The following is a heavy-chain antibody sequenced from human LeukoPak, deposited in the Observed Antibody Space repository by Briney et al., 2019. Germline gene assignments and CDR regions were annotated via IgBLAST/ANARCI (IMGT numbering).Heavy chain of an antibody. CDR2: INPSGGST. CDR3: ARDVPVHYDFWSGYLPNWFDP. V-gene: IGHV1-46*01. D-gene: IGHD3-3*01. CDR1: GYTFTSYY. J-gene: IGHJ5*02. Sequence: ASVKVSCKASGYTFTSYYMHWVRQAPGQGLEWMGIINPSGGSTSYAQKFQGRVTMTRDTSKNQFSLKLSSVTAADTAVYYCARDVPVHYDFWSGYLPNWFDPWGQGTLVTVSS.